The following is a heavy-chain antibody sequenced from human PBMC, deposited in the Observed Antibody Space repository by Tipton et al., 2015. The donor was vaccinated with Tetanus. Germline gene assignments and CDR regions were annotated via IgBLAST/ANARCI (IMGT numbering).Heavy chain of an antibody. Sequence: SLRLSCEASGFTFGRFGMHWVRQAPGKGLEWVAVISYDGGNKFYADSVQGRFTISRDNSKNTFYLEMHSLRSEDTAVYFCARVIRRSMIGYGVFYSWGQGALVAVSS. CDR3: ARVIRRSMIGYGVFYS. V-gene: IGHV3-30*03. J-gene: IGHJ4*02. D-gene: IGHD4-17*01. CDR2: ISYDGGNK. CDR1: GFTFGRFG.